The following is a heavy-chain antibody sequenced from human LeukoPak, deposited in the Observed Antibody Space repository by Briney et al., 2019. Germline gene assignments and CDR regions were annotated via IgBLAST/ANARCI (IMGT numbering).Heavy chain of an antibody. V-gene: IGHV3-21*01. J-gene: IGHJ4*02. CDR3: ARGARGSSPGTDFDY. CDR2: ISSSSSSYI. Sequence: GGSLRLSCAASGFTFSSYSMNWVRQAPGKGLEWVSSISSSSSSYIYYADSVKGRFTISRDNAKNSLYLQMNSLRAEDTAVYYCARGARGSSPGTDFDYWGQGTLVTVSS. D-gene: IGHD1-14*01. CDR1: GFTFSSYS.